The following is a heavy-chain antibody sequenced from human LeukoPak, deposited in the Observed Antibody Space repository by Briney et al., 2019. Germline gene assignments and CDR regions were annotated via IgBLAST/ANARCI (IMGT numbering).Heavy chain of an antibody. V-gene: IGHV3-66*01. CDR3: ARSSEIFGVVILFDY. CDR2: IYSGGST. D-gene: IGHD3-3*01. CDR1: GFTFSSYA. J-gene: IGHJ4*02. Sequence: QPGGSLRLSCAASGFTFSSYAMSWVRQAPGKGLEWVSVIYSGGSTYYADSVKGRFTISRDNSKNTLYFQMNSLRAEDTAVYYCARSSEIFGVVILFDYWGQGTLVTVSS.